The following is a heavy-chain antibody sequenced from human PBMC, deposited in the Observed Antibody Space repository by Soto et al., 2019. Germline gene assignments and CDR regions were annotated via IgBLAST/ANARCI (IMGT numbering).Heavy chain of an antibody. CDR1: GGSISSGGYY. CDR2: IYYSGST. J-gene: IGHJ4*02. D-gene: IGHD2-2*01. CDR3: ARVTATNCSSTSCYPTIEY. Sequence: PSETLSLTCTVSGGSISSGGYYWSWIRQHPGKGLEWIGYIYYSGSTYYNPSLKSRVTISVDTSKNQFSLKLSSVTAADTTVYYCARVTATNCSSTSCYPTIEYWGQGTLVTVS. V-gene: IGHV4-31*03.